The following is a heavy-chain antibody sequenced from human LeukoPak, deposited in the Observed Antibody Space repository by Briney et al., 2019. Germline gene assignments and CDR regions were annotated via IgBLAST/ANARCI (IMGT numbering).Heavy chain of an antibody. J-gene: IGHJ4*02. CDR2: ISYDGSNK. Sequence: GGSLRLSCAASGFTFSSYGMHWVRQAPGRGLEWVAVISYDGSNKYYADSVKGRFTISRDNSKNTLYLQMNSLRAEDTAVYYCAKDLDVGGHSYGYPFDYWGQGTLVTVSS. D-gene: IGHD5-18*01. V-gene: IGHV3-30*18. CDR1: GFTFSSYG. CDR3: AKDLDVGGHSYGYPFDY.